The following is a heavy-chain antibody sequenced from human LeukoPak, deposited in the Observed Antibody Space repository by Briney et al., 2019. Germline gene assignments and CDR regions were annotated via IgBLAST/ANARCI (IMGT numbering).Heavy chain of an antibody. CDR2: IYSGGST. Sequence: GGSLRLSCAASGFTVSSNYMSWVRQAPGKGLEWVSVIYSGGSTYYADSVKGRFTISRDNAKNSLYLQMNSLRAEDTAFYQCARDRTMVRGVMGDAFDIWGQGTMVTVSS. CDR1: GFTVSSNY. J-gene: IGHJ3*02. D-gene: IGHD3-10*01. CDR3: ARDRTMVRGVMGDAFDI. V-gene: IGHV3-53*01.